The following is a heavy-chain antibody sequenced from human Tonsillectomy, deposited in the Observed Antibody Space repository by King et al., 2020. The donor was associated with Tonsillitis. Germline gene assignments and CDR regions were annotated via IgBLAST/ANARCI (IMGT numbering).Heavy chain of an antibody. D-gene: IGHD3-22*01. J-gene: IGHJ4*02. CDR3: AGAPYHNSSGYPFFGY. CDR1: GFTFSDYY. Sequence: VQLVESGGGLVNPGGSLRLSCAASGFTFSDYYMSWIRQAPGKGLEWVSYISSSGYTIYYADSVKGRFTISRDNAENSLYLQMNSLRAEDTAVYYCAGAPYHNSSGYPFFGYWGQGALVTVTS. V-gene: IGHV3-11*01. CDR2: ISSSGYTI.